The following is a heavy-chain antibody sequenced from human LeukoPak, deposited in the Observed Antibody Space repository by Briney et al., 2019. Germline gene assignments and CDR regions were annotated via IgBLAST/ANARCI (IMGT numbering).Heavy chain of an antibody. V-gene: IGHV3-7*01. CDR2: IKQDGSEK. CDR1: GFTFSNYW. J-gene: IGHJ4*02. CDR3: VRERTGVCDF. Sequence: GGSLRLSCAASGFTFSNYWMSWVRQAPGKGLEWVANIKQDGSEKYYVDSVKGRFTISRDNAKNSLYLQMNRLRVEDTAMYYCVRERTGVCDFWGQGALVTVSS. D-gene: IGHD1-1*01.